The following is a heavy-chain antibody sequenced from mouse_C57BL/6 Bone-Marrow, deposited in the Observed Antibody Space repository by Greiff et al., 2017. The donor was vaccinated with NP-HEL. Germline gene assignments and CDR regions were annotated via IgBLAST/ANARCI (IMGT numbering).Heavy chain of an antibody. D-gene: IGHD2-3*01. CDR3: VRHDGYSRLLAY. CDR1: GFSFNTYA. V-gene: IGHV10-1*01. Sequence: EADGGLVQPKGSLKLSCAASGFSFNTYAMNWVRQAPGKGLEWVARIRSKSNNYATYYADSVKDRFTISRDDSESMLYLQMNNLKTEDTAMYYCVRHDGYSRLLAYWGQGTLVTVSA. CDR2: IRSKSNNYAT. J-gene: IGHJ3*01.